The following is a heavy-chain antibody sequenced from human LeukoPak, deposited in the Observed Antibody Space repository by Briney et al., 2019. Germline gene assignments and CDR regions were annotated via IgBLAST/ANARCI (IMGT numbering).Heavy chain of an antibody. D-gene: IGHD2-15*01. CDR1: GGSFSGYY. CDR2: INHSGST. J-gene: IGHJ4*02. CDR3: ASQVDGQILY. Sequence: SETLSLTCAVYGGSFSGYYWSWIRQPPGRGLEWIGEINHSGSTNYNPSLKSRVTISVDTSKNQFSLKLSSVTAADTAVYYCASQVDGQILYWGQGTLVTVSS. V-gene: IGHV4-34*01.